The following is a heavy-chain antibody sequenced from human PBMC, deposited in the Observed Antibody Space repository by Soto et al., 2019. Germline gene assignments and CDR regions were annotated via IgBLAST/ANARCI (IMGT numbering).Heavy chain of an antibody. CDR3: ERHRTSAPKDH. CDR1: GYSFTTYW. J-gene: IGHJ4*01. V-gene: IGHV5-51*01. D-gene: IGHD1-7*01. CDR2: IYPGDSDT. Sequence: GESLKISCKGSGYSFTTYWIAWVRQMPGKGLEWVGIIYPGDSDTRYSPSFEGHVTISVDKSISTAFLQWNSLKASDNAIYYCERHRTSAPKDHWGQGTLVTVSS.